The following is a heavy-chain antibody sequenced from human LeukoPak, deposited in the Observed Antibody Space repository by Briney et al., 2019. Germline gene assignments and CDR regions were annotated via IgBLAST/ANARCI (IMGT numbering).Heavy chain of an antibody. J-gene: IGHJ4*02. V-gene: IGHV4-31*03. CDR2: IYHSGST. CDR3: ARNGYNYGSDY. D-gene: IGHD5-18*01. Sequence: SETLSLTCTVSGGSISSGGYYWSWIRQHPGKGLEWIGYIYHSGSTYYNPSLKSRVTISVDTSKNQFSLKLSSVTAADTAVYYCARNGYNYGSDYWGQGILVIVSS. CDR1: GGSISSGGYY.